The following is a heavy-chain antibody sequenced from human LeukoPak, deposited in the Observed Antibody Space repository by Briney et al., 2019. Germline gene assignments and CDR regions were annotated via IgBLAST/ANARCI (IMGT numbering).Heavy chain of an antibody. CDR1: GGSISSYY. J-gene: IGHJ3*02. CDR3: ARDPGGVGDAFDI. CDR2: IYYSGST. V-gene: IGHV4-59*01. D-gene: IGHD1-26*01. Sequence: SETLSLTCTVSGGSISSYYWSWIRQPPGKGLEWIGYIYYSGSTNYNPSLKSRVTISVDTSKNQFSLKLSSVTAADTAVYYCARDPGGVGDAFDIWGQGTMVTVSS.